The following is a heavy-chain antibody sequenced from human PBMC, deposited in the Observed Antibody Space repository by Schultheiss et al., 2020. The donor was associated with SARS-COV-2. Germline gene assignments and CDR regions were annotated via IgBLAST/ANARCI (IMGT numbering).Heavy chain of an antibody. CDR1: GFTFSSYA. J-gene: IGHJ6*03. CDR2: ISSNGGST. CDR3: AKRNYYYYHMDV. V-gene: IGHV3-64*01. Sequence: GGSLRLSCAASGFTFSSYAMHWVRQAPGKGLEYVSAISSNGGSTYYANSVKGRFTISRDNSKNTLYLQMGSLRAEDMAVYYCAKRNYYYYHMDVWGKGTTVTVSS.